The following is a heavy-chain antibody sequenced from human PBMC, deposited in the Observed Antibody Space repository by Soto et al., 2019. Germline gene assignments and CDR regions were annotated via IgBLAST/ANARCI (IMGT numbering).Heavy chain of an antibody. D-gene: IGHD3-10*01. V-gene: IGHV4-31*03. CDR3: ARGREEAGGPFDY. CDR1: GASISSGNYY. J-gene: IGHJ4*01. Sequence: QVQLQESGPGLVKPSQTLSLTCSVSGASISSGNYYWSWIRQHPGKGLERIGYIYYTVSTYYNPSLRSRITISEAMSKNHFSLRLSSVTAADTAVYYCARGREEAGGPFDYWGHGTLVTVSS. CDR2: IYYTVST.